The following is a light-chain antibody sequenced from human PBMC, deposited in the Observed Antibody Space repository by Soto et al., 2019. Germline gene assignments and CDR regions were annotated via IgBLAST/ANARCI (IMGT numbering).Light chain of an antibody. CDR1: SSDVGGYNY. Sequence: QSVLTQPASVSGSPGQSITISCTGTSSDVGGYNYVSWYQQHPGKAPKLIIHDVSNRPSGVSNRFSGSKSGNTASLTISGLQAEDEADYYCNSYTTSSTYVFGTGTKVTVL. V-gene: IGLV2-14*03. CDR3: NSYTTSSTYV. CDR2: DVS. J-gene: IGLJ1*01.